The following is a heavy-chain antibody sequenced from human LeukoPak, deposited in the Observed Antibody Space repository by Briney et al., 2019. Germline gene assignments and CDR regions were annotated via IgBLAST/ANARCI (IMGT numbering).Heavy chain of an antibody. J-gene: IGHJ5*02. CDR1: GFTVSSNY. D-gene: IGHD5-12*01. Sequence: GGFLRLSCAASGFTVSSNYMSWVRQAPGKGLEWVSVIYSGGSTYYADSVKGRFTISRDNSKNTLYLQMNSLRAEDTAVYYCARGVATILGWFDPWGQGTLVTVSS. CDR3: ARGVATILGWFDP. V-gene: IGHV3-66*01. CDR2: IYSGGST.